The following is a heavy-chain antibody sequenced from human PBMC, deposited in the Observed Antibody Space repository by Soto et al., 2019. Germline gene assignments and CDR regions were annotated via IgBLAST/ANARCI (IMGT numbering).Heavy chain of an antibody. CDR2: IYYSGST. Sequence: SETLSLTCTVSGGSISSSSYYWGWIRQPPGKGLEWIGSIYYSGSTYYNPSLKSRVTVSVDTSKNQFSLKLSSVTAADTAVYYCATRGGPMVRGEDCWGQGTLVTVSS. J-gene: IGHJ4*02. CDR1: GGSISSSSYY. V-gene: IGHV4-39*01. D-gene: IGHD3-10*01. CDR3: ATRGGPMVRGEDC.